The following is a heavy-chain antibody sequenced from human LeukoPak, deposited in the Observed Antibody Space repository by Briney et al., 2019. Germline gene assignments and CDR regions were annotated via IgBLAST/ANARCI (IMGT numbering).Heavy chain of an antibody. V-gene: IGHV3-23*01. J-gene: IGHJ6*02. CDR3: AKHGMEFSSSYSLYYYGMDV. CDR1: GFTFSSYA. CDR2: ISGSGGST. D-gene: IGHD6-13*01. Sequence: GGSLRVSCAASGFTFSSYAMSWVRQAPGKGLEWVSAISGSGGSTYYADSVKGRFTISRDNSKNTLYLQMNSLRAEDTAVYYCAKHGMEFSSSYSLYYYGMDVWGQGTTVTVSS.